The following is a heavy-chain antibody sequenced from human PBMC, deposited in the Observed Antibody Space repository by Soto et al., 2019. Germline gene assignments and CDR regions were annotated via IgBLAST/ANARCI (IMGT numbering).Heavy chain of an antibody. CDR1: GFTFSSYG. CDR2: IWADGSNK. J-gene: IGHJ6*02. Sequence: QVQLVESGGGVVQPGRSLRRSCAASGFTFSSYGMHWVRQAPGKGLECVAVIWADGSNKYYADYVKGRFTICRDNSENALQLQMNSRRAEDTAVYSCARVSAKREIALCAYYYYGMDVWGHPTTVTVSS. D-gene: IGHD2-2*01. CDR3: ARVSAKREIALCAYYYYGMDV. V-gene: IGHV3-33*01.